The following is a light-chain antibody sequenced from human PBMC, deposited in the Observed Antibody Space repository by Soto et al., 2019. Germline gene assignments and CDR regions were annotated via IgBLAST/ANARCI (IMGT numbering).Light chain of an antibody. V-gene: IGKV1-5*01. J-gene: IGKJ5*01. Sequence: DIQMNQSHSTLSGSVGDRVSSTFRASQTISSWLAWYQQKPGKAPKLLIYDASSLESGVPSRFSGSGSGTEFTLTISSLQSEDFAVYYCQQYSNWPPITFGQGTRLEIK. CDR3: QQYSNWPPIT. CDR2: DAS. CDR1: QTISSW.